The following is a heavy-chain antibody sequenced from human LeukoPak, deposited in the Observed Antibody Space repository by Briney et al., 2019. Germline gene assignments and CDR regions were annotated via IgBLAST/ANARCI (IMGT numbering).Heavy chain of an antibody. J-gene: IGHJ4*02. CDR2: INPGDAST. CDR1: GYIFTNYY. D-gene: IGHD2-15*01. V-gene: IGHV1-46*01. Sequence: ASVKVSCKASGYIFTNYYLHWVRQAPGQGLERVGIINPGDASTSYAQKFQGRVTMTRDTSTSTVYMDLSSLRSEDTAMYYCARVHCSGGSCYGDVFDYWGQGTLVTVSS. CDR3: ARVHCSGGSCYGDVFDY.